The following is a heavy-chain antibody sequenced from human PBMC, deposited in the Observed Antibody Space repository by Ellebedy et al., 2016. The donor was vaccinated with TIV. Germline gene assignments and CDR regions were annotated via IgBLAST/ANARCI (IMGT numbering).Heavy chain of an antibody. V-gene: IGHV3-23*01. D-gene: IGHD2/OR15-2a*01. CDR3: FLRIRRCY. J-gene: IGHJ4*02. Sequence: PGGSLRLSCAASGFTFSDYALSWVRQAPGTGLEWVSAISGGSENTFYAASVKGRFTISRDNSNNTLYLQLNSLRDEDTAVYYCFLRIRRCYWGQGTLVTVSS. CDR1: GFTFSDYA. CDR2: ISGGSENT.